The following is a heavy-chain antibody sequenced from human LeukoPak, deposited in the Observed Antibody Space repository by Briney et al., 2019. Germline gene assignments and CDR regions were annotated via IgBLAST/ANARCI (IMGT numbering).Heavy chain of an antibody. CDR1: GGSISSGGYD. CDR3: ASLASSHDVWFRELLPIDY. J-gene: IGHJ4*02. CDR2: IYYSGST. V-gene: IGHV4-31*03. D-gene: IGHD3-10*01. Sequence: SETLSLTCTVSGGSISSGGYDWGWLRQHRGKGLEWIGYIYYSGSTYYNPSLKSRFTRTVDRAKNRFSLKLSSVPAADTAVYYCASLASSHDVWFRELLPIDYWGQGTLVTVSS.